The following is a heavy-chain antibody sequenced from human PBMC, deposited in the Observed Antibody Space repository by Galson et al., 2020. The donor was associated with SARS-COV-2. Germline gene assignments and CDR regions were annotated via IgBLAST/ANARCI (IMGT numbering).Heavy chain of an antibody. CDR2: ISYSGTT. V-gene: IGHV4-39*07. D-gene: IGHD4-4*01. CDR1: GGSFDSSRYY. J-gene: IGHJ4*02. Sequence: ETLSLTCTITGGSFDSSRYYWGWIRQPPGKGLEWIGSISYSGTTYYKPSLKSRVPISADTSKNQFSLRLNSVTAADTAVYYCAREAGNSWYFDYWGQGTLVTASS. CDR3: AREAGNSWYFDY.